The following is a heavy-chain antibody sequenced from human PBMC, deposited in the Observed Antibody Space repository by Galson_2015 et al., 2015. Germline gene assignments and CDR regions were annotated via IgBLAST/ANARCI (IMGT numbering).Heavy chain of an antibody. D-gene: IGHD6-13*01. CDR2: IYSGGST. CDR3: ARGPHWSGAAAGPFDY. CDR1: GFTVSSNY. Sequence: SLRLSCAASGFTVSSNYMSWVRQAPGKGLEWVSVIYSGGSTYYADSVKGRFTISRDNSKNTLYLQMNSLRAEDTAVYYCARGPHWSGAAAGPFDYWGQGTLVTVSS. V-gene: IGHV3-53*01. J-gene: IGHJ4*02.